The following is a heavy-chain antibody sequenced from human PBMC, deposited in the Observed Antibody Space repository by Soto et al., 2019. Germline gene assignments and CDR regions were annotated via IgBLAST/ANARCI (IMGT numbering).Heavy chain of an antibody. CDR3: ARYAGDSSPYFLYY. D-gene: IGHD6-6*01. CDR1: GYRLTKYW. Sequence: GESLKISCRASGYRLTKYWIGWVRQMSGKGLECLGIIYPGDSDTRYSPSFQGQVTISADKSISTAYLQWSSLKASDTAMYYCARYAGDSSPYFLYYWGQGTLVTVSS. J-gene: IGHJ4*02. CDR2: IYPGDSDT. V-gene: IGHV5-51*01.